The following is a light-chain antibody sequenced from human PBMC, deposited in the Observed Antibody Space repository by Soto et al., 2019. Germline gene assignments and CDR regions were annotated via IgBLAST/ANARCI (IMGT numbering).Light chain of an antibody. CDR2: AAS. CDR1: QSVSTN. Sequence: EIVMTQSPATLSVSPGERATLSCRASQSVSTNLAWYQEKPGQAPRLLIYAASVRATGIPARFSGSGSGTEVTLTISSLQSEDFAVYYWQQYDERPPKLSFGGGTKVEIK. V-gene: IGKV3-15*01. J-gene: IGKJ4*02. CDR3: QQYDERPPKLS.